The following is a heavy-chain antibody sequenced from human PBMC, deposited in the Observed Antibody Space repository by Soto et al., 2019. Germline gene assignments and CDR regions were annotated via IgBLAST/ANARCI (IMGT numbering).Heavy chain of an antibody. D-gene: IGHD2-8*02. CDR2: ILVGGST. CDR1: GFICSSYD. J-gene: IGHJ3*02. CDR3: AKATATGGGAFEI. Sequence: GGSLRLSCGVSGFICSSYDMSWVRQAPGKGLEWVSTILVGGSTHYEDSVKGRFTISRDTSKNTVYLQMNSLTAGDTAVYYCAKATATGGGAFEICGQGTMVTVSS. V-gene: IGHV3-23*01.